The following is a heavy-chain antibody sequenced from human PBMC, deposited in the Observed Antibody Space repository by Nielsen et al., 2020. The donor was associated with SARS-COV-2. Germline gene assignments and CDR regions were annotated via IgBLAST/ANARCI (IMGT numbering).Heavy chain of an antibody. CDR1: GYTLTELS. V-gene: IGHV1-24*01. CDR3: ATGSLVPADNWFDP. CDR2: FDPEDGET. J-gene: IGHJ5*02. D-gene: IGHD2-2*01. Sequence: ASVKVSCKVSGYTLTELSMHWVRQAPGKGLEWMGGFDPEDGETIYAQKFQGRVTMTEDTSTDTAYMELSSLRSEDTAVYYCATGSLVPADNWFDPWGQGTLVTVSS.